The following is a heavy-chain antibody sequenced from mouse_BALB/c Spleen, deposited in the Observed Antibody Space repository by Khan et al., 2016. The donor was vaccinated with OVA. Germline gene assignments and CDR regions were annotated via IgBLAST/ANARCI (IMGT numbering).Heavy chain of an antibody. CDR1: GYTFISYW. J-gene: IGHJ3*01. V-gene: IGHV1-7*01. CDR3: TRKGIYGILAY. D-gene: IGHD2-1*01. Sequence: QVQLQQSGAELAKPGASVKMSCKASGYTFISYWMHWVKQRPGQGLEWIGYINPSTGYTEYNQKFKDKATLTTDKSSSTAYMQLSSLTSEDSAVYYCTRKGIYGILAYWGQGNLVTVSA. CDR2: INPSTGYT.